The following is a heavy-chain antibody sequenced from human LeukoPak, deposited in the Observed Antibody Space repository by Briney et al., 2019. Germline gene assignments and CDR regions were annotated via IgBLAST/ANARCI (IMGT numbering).Heavy chain of an antibody. Sequence: GRSLRLSCAASGFTFSTSIMHWVRRAPGKGLEWVAVISYDGNNKYYADSVKGRFTISRDNSKSTMYVQMNSLRAEDTAVYYCASGETTAFDYWGQGTLVTVSS. CDR3: ASGETTAFDY. CDR1: GFTFSTSI. V-gene: IGHV3-30*03. D-gene: IGHD4-11*01. CDR2: ISYDGNNK. J-gene: IGHJ4*02.